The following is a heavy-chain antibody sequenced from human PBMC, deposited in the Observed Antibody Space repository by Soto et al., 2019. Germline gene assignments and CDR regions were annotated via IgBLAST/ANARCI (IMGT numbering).Heavy chain of an antibody. J-gene: IGHJ4*02. D-gene: IGHD3-10*01. CDR2: ISGSGGST. CDR1: GFTFSSYA. Sequence: PGGSLRLSCAASGFTFSSYAMSWVRQAPGKGLEWVSAISGSGGSTYYADSVKGRFTISRDNAKNSLYLQVNGLRAEDTAVYHCARFYPESLLPEYYFDYWGQGALVTVSS. CDR3: ARFYPESLLPEYYFDY. V-gene: IGHV3-23*01.